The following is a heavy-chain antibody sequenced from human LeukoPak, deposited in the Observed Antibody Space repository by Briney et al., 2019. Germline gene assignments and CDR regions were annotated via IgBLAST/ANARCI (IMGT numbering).Heavy chain of an antibody. CDR2: ISGSGDST. D-gene: IGHD6-19*01. CDR3: ARQFITYSSGWYSDYYYYYGMDV. Sequence: GGSLRLSCAASGFTFSSYAMSWVRQAPGKGLEWVSAISGSGDSTYYADSVKGRFTISRDNSKNTLYLQMNSLRAEDTAVYYCARQFITYSSGWYSDYYYYYGMDVWGQGTTVTVSS. CDR1: GFTFSSYA. V-gene: IGHV3-23*01. J-gene: IGHJ6*02.